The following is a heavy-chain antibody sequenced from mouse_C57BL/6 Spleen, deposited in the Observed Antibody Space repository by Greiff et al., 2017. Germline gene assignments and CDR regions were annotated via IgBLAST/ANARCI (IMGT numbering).Heavy chain of an antibody. Sequence: QVQLQQSGAELVKPGASVKISCKASGYAISSYWMNWVKQRPGKGLEWIGQIYPGDGDTNYNGKFKGKATLTADKSSSTAYMQLSSLTSEDSAVYFCARWDTPGYVDVWGTGTTVTVSS. V-gene: IGHV1-80*01. J-gene: IGHJ1*03. CDR1: GYAISSYW. CDR2: IYPGDGDT. D-gene: IGHD4-1*01. CDR3: ARWDTPGYVDV.